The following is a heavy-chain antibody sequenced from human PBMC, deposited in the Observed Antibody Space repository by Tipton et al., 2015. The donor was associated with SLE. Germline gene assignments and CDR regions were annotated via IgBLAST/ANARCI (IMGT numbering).Heavy chain of an antibody. D-gene: IGHD3-3*01. J-gene: IGHJ3*02. CDR3: ARPTYYDFWSGYSDAFDI. V-gene: IGHV4-39*01. Sequence: TLSLTCAVYGGSISSSSSYYWAWIRQPPGKGLEWIGSMSYSGSTYYSPSLKSRVTISVDTSKNQFSLKLSSVTAADTAVYYCARPTYYDFWSGYSDAFDIWGQGTMVTVSS. CDR2: MSYSGST. CDR1: GGSISSSSSYY.